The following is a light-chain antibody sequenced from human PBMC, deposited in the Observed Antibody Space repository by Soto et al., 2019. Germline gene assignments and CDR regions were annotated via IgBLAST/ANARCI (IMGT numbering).Light chain of an antibody. CDR2: GAS. V-gene: IGKV3-15*01. CDR3: QQHNNWPPIT. J-gene: IGKJ5*01. Sequence: EIVMQPSXATLSLSPGERAALSCRASQSVSSNLAWYQKKPGQAPRLLIYGASARATGIPARFTGSGSGTEFTLTISSLQSEDFAVYYCQQHNNWPPITVGQGTQLEI. CDR1: QSVSSN.